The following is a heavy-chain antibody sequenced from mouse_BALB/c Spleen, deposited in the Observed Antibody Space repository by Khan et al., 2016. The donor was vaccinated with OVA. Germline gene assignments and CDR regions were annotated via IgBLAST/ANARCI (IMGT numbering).Heavy chain of an antibody. J-gene: IGHJ3*01. V-gene: IGHV5-15*02. Sequence: EVELVESGGGLVQPDCSRKLTCAASGFTFIDYGLAWATQTPRKRLESILFISSVAFSINYADTVTCRFIISSEKAQNTLYPEMNSLRSDDTAEYCCAREGLAYWGQGTLVTVSA. CDR3: AREGLAY. CDR1: GFTFIDYG. CDR2: ISSVAFSI.